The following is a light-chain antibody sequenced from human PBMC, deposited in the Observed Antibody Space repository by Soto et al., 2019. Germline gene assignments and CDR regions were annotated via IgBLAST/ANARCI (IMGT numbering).Light chain of an antibody. CDR3: QQYGSSPGFT. Sequence: EIVLTQSPGTLSLSPGERATLSCRASQSVSSSYLAWYQQNPGQAPRLLLYGASSRATGIPDRFSGSGSGTDSTLTISRLEPEDFAVYYCQQYGSSPGFTFGPGTKVDIK. J-gene: IGKJ3*01. CDR1: QSVSSSY. CDR2: GAS. V-gene: IGKV3-20*01.